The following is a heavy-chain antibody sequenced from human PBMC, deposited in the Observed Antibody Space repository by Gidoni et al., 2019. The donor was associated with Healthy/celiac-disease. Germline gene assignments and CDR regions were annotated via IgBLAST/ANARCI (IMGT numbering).Heavy chain of an antibody. V-gene: IGHV3-23*01. CDR2: ISGSGGST. J-gene: IGHJ4*02. CDR1: GFTFSSYA. Sequence: EVQLLESGGGVVQPGGSLRLSCAASGFTFSSYAMSWVRQAPGKGLEWVSAISGSGGSTYYADSVKGRFTISRDNSKNTLYLQLTSLRAEDTAVYYCASQGPGRRDYWGQGTLVTVSS. CDR3: ASQGPGRRDY.